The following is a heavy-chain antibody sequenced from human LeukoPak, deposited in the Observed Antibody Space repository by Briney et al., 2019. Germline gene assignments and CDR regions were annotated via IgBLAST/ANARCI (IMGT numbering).Heavy chain of an antibody. CDR1: GITLSNYG. CDR2: ISGSGGGT. Sequence: GWSLRLSCAVSGITLSNYGMSWVRQAPGKGLEWVAGISGSGGGTNYADSVKGRFTISRDNPKNTLYLQMNGLRAEDTAVYFCAKRGVVIRVILVGFHKEAYYFDSWGQGALVTVSS. J-gene: IGHJ4*02. V-gene: IGHV3-23*01. CDR3: AKRGVVIRVILVGFHKEAYYFDS. D-gene: IGHD3-22*01.